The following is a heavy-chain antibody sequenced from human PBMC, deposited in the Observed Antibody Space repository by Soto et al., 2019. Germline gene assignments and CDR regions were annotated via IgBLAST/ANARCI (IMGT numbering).Heavy chain of an antibody. V-gene: IGHV4-31*01. J-gene: IGHJ5*02. D-gene: IGHD2-15*01. CDR3: ATERVAAKANGFDP. CDR1: GGSISSDGYY. CDR2: ISYSGRA. Sequence: QVQLQESGLGLVKPSQTLSLTCTVSGGSISSDGYYWSWIRQHPGKGLEWIGYISYSGRAYYNPSLKSVVTMSVDTFNNQFSLKLSSVTAADTAVYYCATERVAAKANGFDPWGQGTLVTVSS.